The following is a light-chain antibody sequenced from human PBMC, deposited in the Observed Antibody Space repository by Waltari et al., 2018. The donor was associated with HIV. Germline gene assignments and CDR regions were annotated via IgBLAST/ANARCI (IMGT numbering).Light chain of an antibody. J-gene: IGLJ2*01. CDR2: EDN. CDR1: SSDTGTYNL. CDR3: CAYAGGLE. Sequence: QSALTQPASVSGSPGQSITISCPGTSSDTGTYNLVSWYQLYPGKAPKLIIYEDNKRPSGVSNRFSGSKSADTASLTISGLQAEDEADYYCCAYAGGLEFGGGTKLTVL. V-gene: IGLV2-23*01.